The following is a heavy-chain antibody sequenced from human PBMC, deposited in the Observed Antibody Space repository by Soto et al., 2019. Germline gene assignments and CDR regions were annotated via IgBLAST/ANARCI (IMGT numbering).Heavy chain of an antibody. V-gene: IGHV4-39*01. CDR1: GDCISDSRYY. CDR2: IYYDGST. CDR3: ARVSEARFDY. Sequence: SETLSLTCTVSGDCISDSRYYWGWIRQPPGKGLEWIGSIYYDGSTYYTPSLKSRVTISADMSKNQFSLNLSSVTAADTALYYCARVSEARFDYWGQGTLVTVSS. J-gene: IGHJ4*02.